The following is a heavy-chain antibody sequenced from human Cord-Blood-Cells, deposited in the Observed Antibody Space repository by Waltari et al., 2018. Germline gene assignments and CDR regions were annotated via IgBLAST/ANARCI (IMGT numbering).Heavy chain of an antibody. J-gene: IGHJ4*02. CDR1: GYTFTSSY. D-gene: IGHD7-27*01. CDR3: ARMLSGDVGTH. Sequence: QVQLVQSGAEVKTPGPSVTVSCRASGYTFTSSYMHWVRQGPGQGLEWMGIINPSGGSTSYAQKFQGRVTMTRDTSTSTVYMELSSLRSEDTAVYYCARMLSGDVGTHWGQGTLVTVSS. V-gene: IGHV1-46*01. CDR2: INPSGGST.